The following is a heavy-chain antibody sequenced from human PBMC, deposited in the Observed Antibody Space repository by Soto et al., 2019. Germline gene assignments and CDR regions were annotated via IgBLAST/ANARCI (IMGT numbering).Heavy chain of an antibody. CDR3: ARARYSDFWSGYYPVFRYVMEV. J-gene: IGHJ6*02. D-gene: IGHD3-3*01. CDR1: GYTFTSYA. CDR2: INAGNGNT. Sequence: ASVKVSCKASGYTFTSYAMHWVRQAPGQRLEWMGWINAGNGNTKYSQKFQGRVTITRDTSASTAYMELSSLRSEDTAVYSCARARYSDFWSGYYPVFRYVMEVWGQGTTVTVSS. V-gene: IGHV1-3*01.